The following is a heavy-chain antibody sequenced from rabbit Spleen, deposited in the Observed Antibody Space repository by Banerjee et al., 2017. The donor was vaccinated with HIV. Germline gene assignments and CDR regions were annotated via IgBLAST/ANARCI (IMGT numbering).Heavy chain of an antibody. CDR3: VREAGYGGYGDGNL. J-gene: IGHJ4*01. CDR1: GFSFSDRDV. V-gene: IGHV1S45*01. Sequence: QDQLEESGGGLVKPEGSLTLTCKASGFSFSDRDVMCWVRQAPGKGLEWIGYIVPIFGVTYYANWVNGRFTISSHNAQNTLYLQLNSLTAADTATYFCVREAGYGGYGDGNLWGQGTLVTVS. D-gene: IGHD6-1*01. CDR2: IVPIFGVT.